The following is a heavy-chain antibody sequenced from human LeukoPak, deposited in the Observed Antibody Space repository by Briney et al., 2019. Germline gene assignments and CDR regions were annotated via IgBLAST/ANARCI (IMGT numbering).Heavy chain of an antibody. Sequence: PGGSLRLSCAASGFTFSSYSMNWVRQAPGKGLEWVSSISSSSGYIYYADSVKGRFTISRDNAKNSLYLQMNSLRAEDTAVYYCAKDLILGDFWGQGTLVTVSS. CDR2: ISSSSGYI. V-gene: IGHV3-21*01. J-gene: IGHJ4*02. CDR3: AKDLILGDF. D-gene: IGHD7-27*01. CDR1: GFTFSSYS.